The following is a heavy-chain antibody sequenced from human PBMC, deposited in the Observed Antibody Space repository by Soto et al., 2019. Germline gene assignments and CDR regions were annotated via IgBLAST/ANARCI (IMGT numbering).Heavy chain of an antibody. CDR3: ARAYGGYADY. D-gene: IGHD5-12*01. J-gene: IGHJ4*02. Sequence: SETLSLTCTVSGGSISSGDYYWSWIRQHPGKGLEWIGYIYHSGTTYYNPSLKSRVTISVDTSKNQFSLKLSSVTAADTAVYYCARAYGGYADYWGQGALVTVSS. CDR2: IYHSGTT. CDR1: GGSISSGDYY. V-gene: IGHV4-31*03.